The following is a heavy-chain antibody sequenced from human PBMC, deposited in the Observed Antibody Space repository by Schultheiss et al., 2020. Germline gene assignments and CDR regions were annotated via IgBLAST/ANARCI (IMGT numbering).Heavy chain of an antibody. CDR2: IDWDDDK. D-gene: IGHD6-13*01. V-gene: IGHV2-70*01. CDR1: GFSLSTSGMC. CDR3: ARIRKSSSWDYYFDY. J-gene: IGHJ4*02. Sequence: SGPTLVKPTQTLTLTCTFSGFSLSTSGMCVSWIRQPPGKALEWLALIDWDDDKYYSTSLKTRLTISKDTSKNQVVLTMTNMDPVDTATYYCARIRKSSSWDYYFDYWGQGTLVTVSS.